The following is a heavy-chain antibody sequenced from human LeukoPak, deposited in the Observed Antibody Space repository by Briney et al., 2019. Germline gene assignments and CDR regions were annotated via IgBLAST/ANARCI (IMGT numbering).Heavy chain of an antibody. V-gene: IGHV3-23*01. CDR1: GFTFTSYA. J-gene: IGHJ1*01. D-gene: IGHD6-13*01. CDR2: ISGSGGST. CDR3: ARLGQQLIYFQH. Sequence: GGSLRLSCAASGFTFTSYAMSWVRQAPGKGLEWVSAISGSGGSTYYADSVRGRFTISRDNSKNTLYLQMNSLRAEDTAVYYCARLGQQLIYFQHWGQGTLVTVSS.